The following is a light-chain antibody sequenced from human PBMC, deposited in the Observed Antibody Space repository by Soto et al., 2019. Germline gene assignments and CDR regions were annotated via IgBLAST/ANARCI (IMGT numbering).Light chain of an antibody. Sequence: QSVLPQPASVSGSPGQSITISCTGTSGDIGSYNRVSWYQQHPGKAPKLIIYEVTDRPSGVSNRFSGSTSGNTASLTISGLQAEDEAEYYCSSYTNINTRACVFGTGTKVTVL. CDR1: SGDIGSYNR. CDR3: SSYTNINTRACV. J-gene: IGLJ1*01. V-gene: IGLV2-14*01. CDR2: EVT.